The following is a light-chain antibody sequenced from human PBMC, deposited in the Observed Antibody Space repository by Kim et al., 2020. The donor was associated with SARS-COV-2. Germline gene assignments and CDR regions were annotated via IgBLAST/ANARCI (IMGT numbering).Light chain of an antibody. V-gene: IGKV3-15*01. Sequence: VYPGERATLSCRASQSVSSNLAWYQQKPGQAPRLLIFGASTRATGIPARFSGSGSGTEFTLTISSLQSEDFAVYYCQHYNGWPLTFGGGTKVDIK. CDR2: GAS. CDR1: QSVSSN. CDR3: QHYNGWPLT. J-gene: IGKJ4*01.